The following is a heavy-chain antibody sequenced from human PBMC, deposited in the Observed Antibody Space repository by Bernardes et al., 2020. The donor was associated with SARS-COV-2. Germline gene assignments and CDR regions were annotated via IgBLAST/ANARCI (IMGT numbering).Heavy chain of an antibody. V-gene: IGHV4-59*11. CDR2: IYYGGSR. D-gene: IGHD6-13*01. J-gene: IGHJ4*02. Sequence: SETLSLTCTVSGDSIGDHYWAWIRHPPGKGLEWIGYIYYGGSRNYNPSFGSRVTMSVDTSNQFSLKLTSVTAADTARYYCARRGDISRSNSYPYFDYWGQGIMVTVSS. CDR1: GDSIGDHY. CDR3: ARRGDISRSNSYPYFDY.